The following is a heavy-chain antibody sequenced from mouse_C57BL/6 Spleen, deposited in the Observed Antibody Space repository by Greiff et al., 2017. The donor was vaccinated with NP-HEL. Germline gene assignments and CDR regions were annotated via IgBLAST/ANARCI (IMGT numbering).Heavy chain of an antibody. CDR1: GYAFSSYW. J-gene: IGHJ4*01. CDR2: IYPGDGDT. CDR3: AKGGTTVVAHYYAMDY. Sequence: QVQLQQSGAELVKPGASVKISCKASGYAFSSYWMNWVKQRPGKGLEWIGQIYPGDGDTNYNGKFKGKATLTADKSSSTAYMQLSSLTSEDSAVYFCAKGGTTVVAHYYAMDYWGQGTSVTVSS. D-gene: IGHD1-1*01. V-gene: IGHV1-80*01.